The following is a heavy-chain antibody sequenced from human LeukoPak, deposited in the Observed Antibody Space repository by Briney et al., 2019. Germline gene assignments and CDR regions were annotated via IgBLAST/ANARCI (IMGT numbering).Heavy chain of an antibody. CDR2: INPNSGGT. J-gene: IGHJ4*02. CDR1: GSGFTGYY. Sequence: ASVKVSCKAAGSGFTGYYMHWVRQAPGRGLEWMGWINPNSGGTNYAQKFQGRVTMTRDTSISTAYMELSRLRSDDTAVYYCARARSSRVIDYWGQGTLVTVSS. CDR3: ARARSSRVIDY. V-gene: IGHV1-2*02. D-gene: IGHD6-13*01.